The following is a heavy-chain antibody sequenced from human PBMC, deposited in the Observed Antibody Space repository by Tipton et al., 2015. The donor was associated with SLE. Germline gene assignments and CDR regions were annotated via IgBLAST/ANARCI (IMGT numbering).Heavy chain of an antibody. CDR2: INANTGSP. CDR3: VKTLAGATPGRYHSYWYFDL. D-gene: IGHD1-1*01. V-gene: IGHV7-4-1*02. CDR1: GYTFTDYA. J-gene: IGHJ2*01. Sequence: QVQLVQSGYELKKPGASVKVSCKASGYTFTDYAMNWVRQAPGQGLEWLGWINANTGSPAYAQGFSGRFVFSLDTSVSTAYLQISGLKAEDTAVYFCVKTLAGATPGRYHSYWYFDLWGRGLRVIVSS.